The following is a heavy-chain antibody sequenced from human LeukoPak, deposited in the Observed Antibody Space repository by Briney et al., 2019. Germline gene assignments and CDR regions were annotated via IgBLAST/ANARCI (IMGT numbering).Heavy chain of an antibody. CDR2: IYPGDSNT. CDR3: ARHGRNYYDISGSNYYGLDV. CDR1: GYSFTNYW. J-gene: IGHJ6*02. D-gene: IGHD3-22*01. Sequence: GESLKISCKGSGYSFTNYWIGWVRQMPGKGLEWMGIIYPGDSNTTYSPSFQGQVTISADKSIGTAYLQWSSLKASDTAMYYCARHGRNYYDISGSNYYGLDVWGQGTTVTVSS. V-gene: IGHV5-51*01.